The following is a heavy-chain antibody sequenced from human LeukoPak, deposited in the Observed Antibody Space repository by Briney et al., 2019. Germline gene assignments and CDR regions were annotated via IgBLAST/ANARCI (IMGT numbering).Heavy chain of an antibody. Sequence: PSETLSLTCTVSGGSISSSSYYWGWIRQPPGKGLEWIGSIYYSGSTYYNPSLKSRVTISVDKSKNQFSLEMRSVTAADTAVYYCARDVTRQVMDVWGQGTTVTVSS. J-gene: IGHJ6*02. CDR2: IYYSGST. CDR1: GGSISSSSYY. CDR3: ARDVTRQVMDV. V-gene: IGHV4-39*07. D-gene: IGHD2-15*01.